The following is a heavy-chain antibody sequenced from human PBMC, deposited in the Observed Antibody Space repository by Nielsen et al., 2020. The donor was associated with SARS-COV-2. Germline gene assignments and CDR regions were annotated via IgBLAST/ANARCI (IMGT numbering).Heavy chain of an antibody. CDR3: ARDWSRAFDV. CDR2: ISYDGNNK. CDR1: GFTFSSYE. V-gene: IGHV3-30-3*01. Sequence: GESLKISCAASGFTFSSYEMYWIRQAPGKGLEWVAAISYDGNNKYYAESVKGRFTISRDNAKNSMSLQMNSLRVEDTAVYYCARDWSRAFDVWGQGTMVTVSS. J-gene: IGHJ3*01.